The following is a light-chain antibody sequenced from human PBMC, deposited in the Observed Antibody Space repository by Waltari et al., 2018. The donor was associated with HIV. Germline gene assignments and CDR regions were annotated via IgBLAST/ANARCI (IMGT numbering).Light chain of an antibody. Sequence: VMTQSPATLSVSPGERATLSCRASQSVSTNLAWYQQKPGQAPSLLIYGASTRATGLPARFSGSGSGTEFTLTISSLQSEDFAVYYCQQYNNWPPNTFGQGAKLEIK. CDR3: QQYNNWPPNT. J-gene: IGKJ2*01. CDR2: GAS. V-gene: IGKV3-15*01. CDR1: QSVSTN.